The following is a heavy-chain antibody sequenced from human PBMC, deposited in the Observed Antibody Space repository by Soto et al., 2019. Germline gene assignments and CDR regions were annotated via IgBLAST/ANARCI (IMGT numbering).Heavy chain of an antibody. D-gene: IGHD6-6*01. Sequence: GGSLRLSCAASGFTFSSYGMHWVRQAPGKGLEWVAVISYDGSNKYYADSVKGRFTISRDNSKNTLYLQMNSLRAEDTAVYYCAKVYSSSSGPVGVGAFDIWGQGTMVTVSS. J-gene: IGHJ3*02. V-gene: IGHV3-30*18. CDR1: GFTFSSYG. CDR3: AKVYSSSSGPVGVGAFDI. CDR2: ISYDGSNK.